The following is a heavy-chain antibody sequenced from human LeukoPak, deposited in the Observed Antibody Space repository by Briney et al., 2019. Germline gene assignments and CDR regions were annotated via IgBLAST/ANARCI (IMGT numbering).Heavy chain of an antibody. CDR2: IYTSGST. CDR1: GGSISSYY. V-gene: IGHV4-4*07. CDR3: ARGQSGYAYYGMDV. J-gene: IGHJ6*02. D-gene: IGHD5-12*01. Sequence: SETLSLTCTVSGGSISSYYWSWIRQPAGKGLGWIGRIYTSGSTNYNPSLKSRVTMSVDTSKNQFSLKLSSVTAADTAVYYCARGQSGYAYYGMDVWGQGTTVTVSS.